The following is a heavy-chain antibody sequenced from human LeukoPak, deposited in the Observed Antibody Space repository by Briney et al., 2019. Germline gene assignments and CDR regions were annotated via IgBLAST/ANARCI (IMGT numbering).Heavy chain of an antibody. V-gene: IGHV1-69*13. CDR3: ARDRDPYSSGWYVDY. D-gene: IGHD6-19*01. CDR2: IIPIFGTA. CDR1: GGTFSSYA. Sequence: SVKVSCKASGGTFSSYAISWVRQAPGQGLEWMGGIIPIFGTANYAQKFQGRVTITADESTSTAYMELSSLRSEDTAVYYCARDRDPYSSGWYVDYWGQGTLVTVSS. J-gene: IGHJ4*02.